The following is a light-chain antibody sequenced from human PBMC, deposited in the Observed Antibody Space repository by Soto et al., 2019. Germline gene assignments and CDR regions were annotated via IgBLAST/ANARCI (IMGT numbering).Light chain of an antibody. V-gene: IGLV2-14*01. CDR2: EVT. CDR1: NNDIGGYDY. J-gene: IGLJ2*01. Sequence: QSALTQPASVSGSPGQSITISCTGSNNDIGGYDYVSWYQQHPGKVPKLMIFEVTRRPSGVSDRFSGSKSGNTASLTISGVQAEDEGDYHCSSYARGRFVVFGGGTKVTVL. CDR3: SSYARGRFVV.